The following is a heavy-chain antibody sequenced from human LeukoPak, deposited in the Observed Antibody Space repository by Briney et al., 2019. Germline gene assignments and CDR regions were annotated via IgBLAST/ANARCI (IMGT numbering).Heavy chain of an antibody. J-gene: IGHJ6*02. CDR2: IYYSGST. V-gene: IGHV4-59*01. CDR3: ARGYYDFWSGYSYYGMDV. D-gene: IGHD3-3*01. Sequence: PSETLSLPCTFSGDPINRYYWRWMRHPPAKGLEWVGYIYYSGSTNYNPSLKSRVTISVDTSKNLFSLKLSSVTAADTAVYYCARGYYDFWSGYSYYGMDVWGQGTTVTVSS. CDR1: GDPINRYY.